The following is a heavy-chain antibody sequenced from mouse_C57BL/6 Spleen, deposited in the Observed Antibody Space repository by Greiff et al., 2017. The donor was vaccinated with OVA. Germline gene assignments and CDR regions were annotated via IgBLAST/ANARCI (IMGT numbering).Heavy chain of an antibody. D-gene: IGHD2-3*01. CDR1: GYTFTSYW. V-gene: IGHV1-52*01. Sequence: QVQLKESGAELVRPGSSVKLSCKASGYTFTSYWMHWVKQRPIQGLEWIGNIDPSDSETHYNQKFKDKATLTVDKSSSTAYMQLSSLTSEDSAVYYCARTLYEGFAYWGQGTLVTVSA. CDR2: IDPSDSET. CDR3: ARTLYEGFAY. J-gene: IGHJ3*01.